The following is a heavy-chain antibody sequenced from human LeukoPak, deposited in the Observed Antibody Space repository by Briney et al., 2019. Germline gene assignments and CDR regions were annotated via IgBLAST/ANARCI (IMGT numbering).Heavy chain of an antibody. V-gene: IGHV3-48*03. J-gene: IGHJ4*02. CDR2: VNPSGTNT. D-gene: IGHD4-17*01. CDR3: ARGLTSVTTPNY. Sequence: GGSLRLSCAASGFTFSSHAMSWVRQAPGKGLEWLSYVNPSGTNTHYSDSVMGRFTVSRDNAKNSLYLQMNSLRVDDTAIYYCARGLTSVTTPNYWGQGILVTVSS. CDR1: GFTFSSHA.